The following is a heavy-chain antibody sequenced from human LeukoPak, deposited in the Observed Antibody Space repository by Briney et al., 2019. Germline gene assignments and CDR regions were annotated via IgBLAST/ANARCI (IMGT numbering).Heavy chain of an antibody. CDR2: IYSGGGT. V-gene: IGHV3-66*01. CDR1: GFSVSSNY. J-gene: IGHJ4*02. Sequence: QPGGSLRLSCAASGFSVSSNYMNWVRQAPGKGLEWVSIIYSGGGTYYADSVKGRFTISRDNSKNTLDLQMNTMRAEDTAVYYCARDLGGSWYQDYWGQGTLVTVSS. CDR3: ARDLGGSWYQDY. D-gene: IGHD6-13*01.